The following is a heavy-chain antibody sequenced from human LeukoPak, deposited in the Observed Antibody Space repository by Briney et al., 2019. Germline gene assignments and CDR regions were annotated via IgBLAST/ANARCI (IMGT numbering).Heavy chain of an antibody. CDR1: GFTFSRYS. V-gene: IGHV3-21*01. J-gene: IGHJ6*03. Sequence: GSLRLSCAGSGFTFSRYSMNWFRQAPGKGLERVSSISSRSTNIFYADSVKGRFTISRDNAKNSLYLQMNSLGAEDTAVYYCARDAQWLVPEGYFYYMDVWGKGTTVTVSS. CDR2: ISSRSTNI. D-gene: IGHD6-19*01. CDR3: ARDAQWLVPEGYFYYMDV.